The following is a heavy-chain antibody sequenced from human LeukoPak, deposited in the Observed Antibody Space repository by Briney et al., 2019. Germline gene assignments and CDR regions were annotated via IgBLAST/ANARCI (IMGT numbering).Heavy chain of an antibody. CDR2: IKQDESGK. J-gene: IGHJ4*02. CDR1: GFTFSRYW. CDR3: ARDGSRGGDNDN. V-gene: IGHV3-7*03. Sequence: GGSLRLSCAASGFTFSRYWMNWVRQAPGKGREWVAKIKQDESGKYYVDSVKGRFTISRDNAKNSLYLQMNSLRAEDTAVYYCARDGSRGGDNDNWGQGTLVTVSS. D-gene: IGHD4-17*01.